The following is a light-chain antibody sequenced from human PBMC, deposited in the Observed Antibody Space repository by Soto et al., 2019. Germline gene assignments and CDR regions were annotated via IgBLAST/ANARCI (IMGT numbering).Light chain of an antibody. V-gene: IGKV3-20*01. CDR1: QSVSSSY. CDR2: DAS. Sequence: EILLTQSPGTLSLSPGERATLSCRASQSVSSSYLAWYQQKPGQAPRLLIYDASSRATGIPDRFSGGGSGTVFTLTIRRLEPEDFAVYYCQQYGSSGTFGQGTKVDIK. CDR3: QQYGSSGT. J-gene: IGKJ1*01.